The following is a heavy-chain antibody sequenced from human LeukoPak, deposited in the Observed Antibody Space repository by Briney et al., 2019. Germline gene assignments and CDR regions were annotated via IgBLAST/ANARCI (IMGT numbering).Heavy chain of an antibody. D-gene: IGHD4-11*01. CDR1: GYTFTSYG. CDR2: ISAYNGNT. Sequence: GASVKVSYKASGYTFTSYGISWVRQAPGQGLEWMGWISAYNGNTNYAQKLQGRVTMTTDTSTSTAYMELRSLRSDDTAVYYCAREGVTTTGDYYYYGMDVWGQGTTVTVSS. V-gene: IGHV1-18*01. J-gene: IGHJ6*02. CDR3: AREGVTTTGDYYYYGMDV.